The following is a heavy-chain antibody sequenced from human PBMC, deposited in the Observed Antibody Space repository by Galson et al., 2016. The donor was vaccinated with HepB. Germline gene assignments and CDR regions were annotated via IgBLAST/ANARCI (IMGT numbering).Heavy chain of an antibody. J-gene: IGHJ5*02. CDR3: ARGSGGMGRFVYFDT. Sequence: SETLSLTCAVFGGPLTSFQWTWIRQFPGKGLEWMGEVNHRGVVSYNRSLKSRVSVSVDASKNQVTLNVQYVTAADTAVYYCARGSGGMGRFVYFDTWGPGNLVTVSS. D-gene: IGHD3-10*01. CDR1: GGPLTSFQ. CDR2: VNHRGVV. V-gene: IGHV4-34*01.